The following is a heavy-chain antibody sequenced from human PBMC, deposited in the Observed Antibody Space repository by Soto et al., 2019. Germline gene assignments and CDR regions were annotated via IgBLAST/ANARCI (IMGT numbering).Heavy chain of an antibody. CDR1: GYTFTING. CDR2: ISGYNANT. V-gene: IGHV1-18*04. CDR3: ARGSTNYNMDV. Sequence: QVQLVQSGGEVRKPGASVKVSCKTSGYTFTINGINWVRQAPGQGLEWKGWISGYNANTKYAQKFQGRVTLSTDTLTSTAFMELRSLRSGDTAVFYCARGSTNYNMDVWGQGTTVTVSS. D-gene: IGHD2-8*01. J-gene: IGHJ6*02.